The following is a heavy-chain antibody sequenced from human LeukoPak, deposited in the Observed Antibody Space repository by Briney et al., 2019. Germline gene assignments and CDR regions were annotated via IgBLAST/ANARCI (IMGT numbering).Heavy chain of an antibody. Sequence: SVKVSCKSSGGTFRSYAISWVRQATGQGLEWMGRLIPIFGTTNYAQKFQGRVTITTDESTSTAYMELSSLRSEDTAVYYCASVTVTTWAPDGHMDVWGKGTTVTVSS. D-gene: IGHD4-11*01. CDR2: LIPIFGTT. V-gene: IGHV1-69*05. CDR3: ASVTVTTWAPDGHMDV. CDR1: GGTFRSYA. J-gene: IGHJ6*03.